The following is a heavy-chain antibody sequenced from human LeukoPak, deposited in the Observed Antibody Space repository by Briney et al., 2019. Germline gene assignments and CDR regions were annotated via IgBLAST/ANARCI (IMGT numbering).Heavy chain of an antibody. CDR3: ARDLYRDSLPVSWFDP. Sequence: ASVKVSCKASGYTFTGYYMHWVRQAPGQGLEWMGWISDYNGNTNYAQKLQGRVTMTTDTSTSTAYMELRSLRSDDTAVYYCARDLYRDSLPVSWFDPWGQGTLVAVSS. J-gene: IGHJ5*02. CDR1: GYTFTGYY. V-gene: IGHV1-18*04. CDR2: ISDYNGNT. D-gene: IGHD4-11*01.